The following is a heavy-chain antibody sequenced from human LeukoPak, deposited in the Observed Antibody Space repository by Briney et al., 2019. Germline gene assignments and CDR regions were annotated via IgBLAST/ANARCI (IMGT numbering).Heavy chain of an antibody. J-gene: IGHJ4*02. D-gene: IGHD1-1*01. V-gene: IGHV1-18*01. CDR2: ISAYNGNT. CDR3: ARVETGTPLFDY. CDR1: GYTFTSYG. Sequence: GASVKVSCKASGYTFTSYGISWVRQAPGQGLEWMGWISAYNGNTNYTQRLQGRVTMTTDTSTSTAYMELRSLRSDDTAVYYCARVETGTPLFDYWGQGTLVTVSS.